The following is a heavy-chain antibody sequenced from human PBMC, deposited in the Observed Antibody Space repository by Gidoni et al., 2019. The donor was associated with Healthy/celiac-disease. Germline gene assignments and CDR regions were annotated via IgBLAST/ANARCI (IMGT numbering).Heavy chain of an antibody. J-gene: IGHJ6*03. CDR3: ARSITIFGVVDHMDV. CDR2: IYYSGST. D-gene: IGHD3-3*01. V-gene: IGHV4-59*01. CDR1: GGFISSYY. Sequence: QVQLQESGPGLVKPSETLSLTCTVSGGFISSYYWSWIRQPPGKGLEWIGYIYYSGSTNYKPSLKSRVTISVDTSKNQFSLKLSSVTAADTAVYYCARSITIFGVVDHMDVWGKGTTVTVSS.